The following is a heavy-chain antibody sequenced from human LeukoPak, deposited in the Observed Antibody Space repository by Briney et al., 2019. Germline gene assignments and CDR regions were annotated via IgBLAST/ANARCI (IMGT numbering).Heavy chain of an antibody. CDR1: GFTFSGFA. V-gene: IGHV3-23*01. Sequence: GGSLRLSCAASGFTFSGFAMSWVRRTPGKGLEWVSGISGSGDNTLYADSVKGRFTISRDNSKNALYLEMNSLRAEDTAVYYCARVDIVATIPEYYYYGMDVWGQGTTVTVSS. CDR3: ARVDIVATIPEYYYYGMDV. CDR2: ISGSGDNT. J-gene: IGHJ6*02. D-gene: IGHD5-12*01.